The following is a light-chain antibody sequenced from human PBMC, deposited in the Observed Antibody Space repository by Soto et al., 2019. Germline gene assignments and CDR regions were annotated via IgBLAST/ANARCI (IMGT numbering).Light chain of an antibody. CDR1: QGIYNY. J-gene: IGKJ4*01. CDR2: DAS. CDR3: QKYNSAPALT. V-gene: IGKV1-27*01. Sequence: DIQMTQSPSSLSASVGDRVTITCRASQGIYNYLAWYQQKPGKVPKVLIYDASTLQSGVPSRFSGSGSGTDFTLTISSLQPEDVATYYCQKYNSAPALTFGGGTKVEI.